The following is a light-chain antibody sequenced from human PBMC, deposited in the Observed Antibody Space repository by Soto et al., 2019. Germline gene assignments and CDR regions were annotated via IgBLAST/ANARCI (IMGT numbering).Light chain of an antibody. Sequence: EFVLTQSPGTLSLSRGERATLSCRASQTVRNNYLAWYQQKRGQAPRLLIYDSSNRATGIPARFSGSGSGTDFSLTISSLEPEDFAVYYCQQRSSWPLTFGGGTKVDI. CDR3: QQRSSWPLT. V-gene: IGKV3-11*01. J-gene: IGKJ4*01. CDR1: QTVRNNY. CDR2: DSS.